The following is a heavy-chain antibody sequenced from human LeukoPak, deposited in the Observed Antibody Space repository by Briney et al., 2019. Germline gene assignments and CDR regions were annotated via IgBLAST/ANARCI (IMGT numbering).Heavy chain of an antibody. CDR2: ISSSSSYI. J-gene: IGHJ4*02. CDR1: GFTFSSYS. CDR3: ARLRLGYCSGCSCYSFDC. D-gene: IGHD2-15*01. Sequence: PGGSLRLSCAASGFTFSSYSMNWVRQAPGKGLEWVSSISSSSSYIYYADSVKGRFTISRDNAKNSLYLQMNSMRAEDTAVYYCARLRLGYCSGCSCYSFDCWGQGTLVTVSS. V-gene: IGHV3-21*01.